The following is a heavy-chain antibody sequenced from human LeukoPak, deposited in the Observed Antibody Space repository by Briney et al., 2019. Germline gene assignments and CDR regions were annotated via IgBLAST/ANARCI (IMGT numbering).Heavy chain of an antibody. CDR3: ARDRGSNDPIDY. J-gene: IGHJ4*02. CDR2: IWHDGRNK. V-gene: IGHV3-33*01. D-gene: IGHD2-15*01. Sequence: GGSLRLSCAASGFTFSSYGMHWVRQAPGKGLEWVAVIWHDGRNKYYADSVEGRFTISRDNSKNTLYLQVNSLRAEDTAVYYCARDRGSNDPIDYWGQGTLVTVSS. CDR1: GFTFSSYG.